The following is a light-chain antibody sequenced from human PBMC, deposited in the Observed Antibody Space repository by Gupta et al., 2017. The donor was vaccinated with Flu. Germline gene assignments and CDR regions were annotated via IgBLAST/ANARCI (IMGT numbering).Light chain of an antibody. J-gene: IGKJ1*01. CDR2: GAS. CDR3: QQYGSPPWT. V-gene: IGKV3-20*01. Sequence: EVVLTQSPGTLSLSPGERGALSCRVSEDIYNSHLAWYQQKPGQAPMLLIYGASNRATGIPDRFSGSGSETDFSLTIERLEAEDSAVYFCQQYGSPPWTFGQGTRV. CDR1: EDIYNSH.